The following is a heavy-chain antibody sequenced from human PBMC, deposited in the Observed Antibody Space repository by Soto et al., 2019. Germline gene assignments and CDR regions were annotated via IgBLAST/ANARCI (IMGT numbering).Heavy chain of an antibody. CDR1: GFTFSSYA. CDR2: ISYDGSNK. Sequence: QVQLVEFGGGVVQPGRSLRLSCAASGFTFSSYAMHWVRQAPGKGLEWVAVISYDGSNKYYADSVKGRFTISRDNSKNTLYLQMNSLRAEDTAVYYCARDLVVGATIDYWGQGTLVTVSS. CDR3: ARDLVVGATIDY. V-gene: IGHV3-30-3*01. J-gene: IGHJ4*02. D-gene: IGHD1-26*01.